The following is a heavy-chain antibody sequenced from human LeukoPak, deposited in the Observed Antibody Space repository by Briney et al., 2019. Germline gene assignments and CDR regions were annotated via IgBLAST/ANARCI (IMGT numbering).Heavy chain of an antibody. CDR2: ISTYNGNT. V-gene: IGHV1-18*01. CDR3: ARDQDGSSTSWGGYYYYYGMDV. J-gene: IGHJ6*02. CDR1: GYTFTSYG. D-gene: IGHD2-2*01. Sequence: ASVKVSCKASGYTFTSYGISWVRQAPGQGLEWMGWISTYNGNTNYAQKLQGRVTMTTDTSTSTAYMELRSLRSDDTAVYYCARDQDGSSTSWGGYYYYYGMDVWGQGTTVTVSS.